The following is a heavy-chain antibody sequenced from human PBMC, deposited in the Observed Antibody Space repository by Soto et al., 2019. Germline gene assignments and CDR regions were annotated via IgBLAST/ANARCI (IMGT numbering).Heavy chain of an antibody. CDR1: GFTLSSYG. Sequence: QVQLVESGGGVVQPGRSLRLSCAASGFTLSSYGMHWVRQAPGKGLEWVAGISYDGSITYYADSVKGRFTISRDNSKNTLYLEMNRLRGEEEVVYYCGNGEWTQLWLLDYWGQGTMVTVCS. CDR2: ISYDGSIT. D-gene: IGHD5-18*01. J-gene: IGHJ4*01. V-gene: IGHV3-30*18. CDR3: GNGEWTQLWLLDY.